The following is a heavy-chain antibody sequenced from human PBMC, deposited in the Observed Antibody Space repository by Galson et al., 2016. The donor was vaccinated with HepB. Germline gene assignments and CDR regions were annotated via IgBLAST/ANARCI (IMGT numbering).Heavy chain of an antibody. V-gene: IGHV3-33*08. D-gene: IGHD3/OR15-3a*01. CDR2: IWYDGSKT. CDR1: EFTFSNYW. CDR3: AGLRTGTIY. J-gene: IGHJ4*02. Sequence: SLRLSCAVSEFTFSNYWMSWVRQAPGRGLYWVAFIWYDGSKTYYADSVRGRFTISRDNSKNTVFLQMNSMRAEDTAVYYCAGLRTGTIYWGQGALVTVSS.